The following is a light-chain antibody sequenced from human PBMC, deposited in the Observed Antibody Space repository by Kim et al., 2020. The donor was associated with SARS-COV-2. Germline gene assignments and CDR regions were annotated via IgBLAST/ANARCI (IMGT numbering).Light chain of an antibody. CDR3: QQDNTYPWT. CDR2: KAS. V-gene: IGKV1-5*03. Sequence: DIQMTQSPSTLSASVGDRVTITCRASQSISDSLAWYQQKPGKAPNLLIYKASNLATGVPSRFSVSGSGTEFTLTISSLQPDDFATYYSQQDNTYPWTFGQGTKVDIK. CDR1: QSISDS. J-gene: IGKJ1*01.